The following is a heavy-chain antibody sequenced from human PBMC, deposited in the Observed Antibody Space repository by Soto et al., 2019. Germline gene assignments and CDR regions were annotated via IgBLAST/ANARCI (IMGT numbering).Heavy chain of an antibody. D-gene: IGHD6-19*01. Sequence: GGSLRLSCTASGFTFSSSAMSWVRQAPGKGLEWVSISSASGGCTYHADSVKGRFSISRDNSKNTLYLQMTRLRTEDTAVYYCAKDGQWLDVHFDYWGQGALVTVFS. CDR1: GFTFSSSA. CDR2: SSASGGCT. J-gene: IGHJ4*02. CDR3: AKDGQWLDVHFDY. V-gene: IGHV3-23*01.